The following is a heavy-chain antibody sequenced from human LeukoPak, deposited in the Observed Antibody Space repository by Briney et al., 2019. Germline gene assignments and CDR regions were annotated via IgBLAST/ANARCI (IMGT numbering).Heavy chain of an antibody. CDR3: ARKYCSTTSCLFDY. V-gene: IGHV3-48*03. CDR2: ISSSGSSI. J-gene: IGHJ4*02. Sequence: GGSLRLSCAASGFTFSSYEMNWVRQAPGKGLEWGLYISSSGSSIYYADSVKGRFTISRDNAKNSLYLQMNSLRAEDTAVYYCARKYCSTTSCLFDYWGQGTLVTVSS. D-gene: IGHD2-2*01. CDR1: GFTFSSYE.